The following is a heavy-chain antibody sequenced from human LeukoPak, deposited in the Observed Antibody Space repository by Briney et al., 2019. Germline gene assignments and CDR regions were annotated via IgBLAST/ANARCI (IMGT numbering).Heavy chain of an antibody. CDR1: GFTFSSYA. CDR3: ARDGGNIDYEEEVDY. J-gene: IGHJ4*02. D-gene: IGHD4-17*01. Sequence: GRSLRLSCAASGFTFSSYAMHWVRQAPGKGLEWVAVISYDGSNKYYADSVKGRFTISRDNSKNTLYLQMNSLRAEDTAVYYCARDGGNIDYEEEVDYWGQGTLVTVSS. CDR2: ISYDGSNK. V-gene: IGHV3-30-3*01.